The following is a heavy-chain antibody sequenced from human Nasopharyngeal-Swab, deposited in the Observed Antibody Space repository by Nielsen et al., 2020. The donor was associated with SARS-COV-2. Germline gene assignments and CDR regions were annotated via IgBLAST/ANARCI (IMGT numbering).Heavy chain of an antibody. CDR2: IYYSGST. CDR1: GGSINSSSYY. V-gene: IGHV4-39*07. D-gene: IGHD6-19*01. J-gene: IGHJ3*02. Sequence: SETLSLTSTVSGGSINSSSYYWVWIRQPPGKGLEWIGSIYYSGSTYYNPSLESRVTISVDTSKNQFSLKLRSVTAADTAVYYCATSGWYYAFDIWGQGTMVTVSS. CDR3: ATSGWYYAFDI.